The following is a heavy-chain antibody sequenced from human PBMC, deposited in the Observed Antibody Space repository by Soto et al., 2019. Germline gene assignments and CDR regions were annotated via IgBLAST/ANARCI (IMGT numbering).Heavy chain of an antibody. Sequence: EVQLVESGGGLVQPGGSRRLSCAVSGLTFSSSWMHWVRQAPGQGLVWVSRINVDGSATHYADSVQGRFTISRDNAKNILYLQMTNLSAEDTAVYYCARDRGSYNGIFAYWGQGTLVTVSS. CDR2: INVDGSAT. J-gene: IGHJ4*02. V-gene: IGHV3-74*01. CDR1: GLTFSSSW. CDR3: ARDRGSYNGIFAY. D-gene: IGHD2-15*01.